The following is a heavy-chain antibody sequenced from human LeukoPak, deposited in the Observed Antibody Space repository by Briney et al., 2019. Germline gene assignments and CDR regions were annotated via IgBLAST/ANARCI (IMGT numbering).Heavy chain of an antibody. CDR2: FYYSGST. Sequence: PSETLSLTCTVSGASISSSYWSWIRQPPGKGLEWIAYFYYSGSTHYNPSLKSRVTISVDTSKSHFSLRLSSVTAADTAVYYCARHWGGNEIFDYWGQGTLVTVSS. CDR3: ARHWGGNEIFDY. J-gene: IGHJ4*02. D-gene: IGHD3-16*01. V-gene: IGHV4-59*08. CDR1: GASISSSY.